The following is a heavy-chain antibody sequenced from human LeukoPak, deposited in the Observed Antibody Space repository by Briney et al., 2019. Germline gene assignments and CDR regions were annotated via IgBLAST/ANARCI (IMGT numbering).Heavy chain of an antibody. CDR3: AKSPGPTVTTIDY. CDR1: GFTFSSYA. V-gene: IGHV3-23*01. D-gene: IGHD4-17*01. J-gene: IGHJ4*02. CDR2: ISGSGGST. Sequence: RGSLRLSCAASGFTFSSYAMSWVRQAPGKGLEWVSAISGSGGSTYYADSVKGRFTISRDNSKNTLYLQMNSLRAEDTAVYYCAKSPGPTVTTIDYWGQGTLVTVSS.